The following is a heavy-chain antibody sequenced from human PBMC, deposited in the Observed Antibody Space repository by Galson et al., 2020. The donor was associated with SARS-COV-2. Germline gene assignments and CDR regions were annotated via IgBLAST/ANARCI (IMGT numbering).Heavy chain of an antibody. V-gene: IGHV3-33*01. CDR2: IWYDGSNK. CDR3: ARRDYYGSGGYSGGY. Sequence: QAGGSLRLSCAESGFTFSSYGMHWVRQAPGKGLEWVAVIWYDGSNKYYADSVKGRFTISRDNSKNTLYLQMNSLRAEDTAVYYCARRDYYGSGGYSGGYGGQGTLVPVSS. D-gene: IGHD3-10*01. J-gene: IGHJ4*02. CDR1: GFTFSSYG.